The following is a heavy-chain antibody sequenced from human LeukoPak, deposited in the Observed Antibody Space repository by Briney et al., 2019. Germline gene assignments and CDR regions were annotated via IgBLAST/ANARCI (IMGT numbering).Heavy chain of an antibody. J-gene: IGHJ4*02. D-gene: IGHD6-19*01. CDR2: IYYSGST. V-gene: IGHV4-59*01. CDR3: ARDQGIAVAGIFYY. CDR1: GGSISSYY. Sequence: SKTLSLTCTVSGGSISSYYWSWIRQPPGKGLEWIGYIYYSGSTNYNPSLKSRVTISVDTSKNQFSLKLSSVTAADTAVYYCARDQGIAVAGIFYYWGQGTLVTVSS.